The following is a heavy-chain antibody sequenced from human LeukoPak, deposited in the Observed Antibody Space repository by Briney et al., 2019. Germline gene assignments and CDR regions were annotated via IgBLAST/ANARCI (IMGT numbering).Heavy chain of an antibody. D-gene: IGHD3-3*01. J-gene: IGHJ5*02. Sequence: SVKVSCKASGGTFSSYAISWVRQAPGQGLEWMGGIIPIFGTANYAQKFQGRVRITTDESTGTAYMELSSLRSEDTAVYYCANGGDDYDFWSGLSSWFDPWGQGTLVTVSS. CDR1: GGTFSSYA. V-gene: IGHV1-69*05. CDR3: ANGGDDYDFWSGLSSWFDP. CDR2: IIPIFGTA.